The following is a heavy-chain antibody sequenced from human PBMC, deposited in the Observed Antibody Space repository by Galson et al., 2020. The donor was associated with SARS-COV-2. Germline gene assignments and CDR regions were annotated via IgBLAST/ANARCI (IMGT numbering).Heavy chain of an antibody. Sequence: GESLKISCAAPEFTFSRYALAWVRQAPGKGLEWVSGISGGGGSTYYVDSVKGRFTISRDTSQNTVHLQMSSLRAEDTAVYYCAKDRGNDYGDQLDFWGQGTLVTVSS. CDR2: ISGGGGST. J-gene: IGHJ4*02. V-gene: IGHV3-23*01. CDR3: AKDRGNDYGDQLDF. D-gene: IGHD4-17*01. CDR1: EFTFSRYA.